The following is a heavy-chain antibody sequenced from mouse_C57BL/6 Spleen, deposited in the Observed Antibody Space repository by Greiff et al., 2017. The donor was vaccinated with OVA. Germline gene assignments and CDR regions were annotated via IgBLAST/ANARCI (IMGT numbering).Heavy chain of an antibody. CDR1: GFTFSDYG. V-gene: IGHV5-17*01. Sequence: DVQLVESGGGLVKPGGSLKLSCAASGFTFSDYGMHWVRQAPEKGLEWVAYISSGSSTIYYADTVKGRFTISRDNAKNTLFLQMTSLRSEDTAMYYCARGGYYYGSSSFDYWGQGTTLTVSS. J-gene: IGHJ2*01. CDR3: ARGGYYYGSSSFDY. D-gene: IGHD1-1*01. CDR2: ISSGSSTI.